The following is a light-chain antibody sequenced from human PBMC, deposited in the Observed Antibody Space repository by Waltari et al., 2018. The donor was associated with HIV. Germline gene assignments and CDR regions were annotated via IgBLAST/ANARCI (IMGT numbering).Light chain of an antibody. Sequence: EIVFAKSPGTLSLSPGERAILSCRARQSVNIGYLAWYQQKPGQAPRLLIFDTSRRASSIPDRFSGIESGTDFTLTISCLEPEDFAVYYCHQYGISPPCTFGQGTKLEIK. CDR3: HQYGISPPCT. J-gene: IGKJ2*02. V-gene: IGKV3-20*01. CDR2: DTS. CDR1: QSVNIGY.